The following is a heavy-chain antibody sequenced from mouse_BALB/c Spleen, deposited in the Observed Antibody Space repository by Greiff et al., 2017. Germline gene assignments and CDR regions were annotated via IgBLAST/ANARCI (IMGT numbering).Heavy chain of an antibody. D-gene: IGHD1-1*01. CDR1: GYTFTSYW. V-gene: IGHV1-7*01. J-gene: IGHJ2*01. Sequence: QVQLKESGAELAKPGASVKMSCKASGYTFTSYWMHWVKQRPGQGLEWIGYINPSTGYTEYNQKFKDKATLTADKSSSTAYMQLSSLTSEDSAVYYCARKHYDFDYWGQGTTLTVSS. CDR2: INPSTGYT. CDR3: ARKHYDFDY.